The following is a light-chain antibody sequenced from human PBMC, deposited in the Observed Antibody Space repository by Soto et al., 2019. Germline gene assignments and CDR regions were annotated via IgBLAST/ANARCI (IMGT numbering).Light chain of an antibody. Sequence: QSVLTQPASESGYPGQSITISCTGTSSDIGAYNFVSWYQQHPGKAPKLMLYDVNIRPSGVSNRFSGSKSGNTASLTISGLQAEYEADYYCTSWTTSTTMIFGGGTKLTVL. CDR1: SSDIGAYNF. J-gene: IGLJ2*01. CDR3: TSWTTSTTMI. V-gene: IGLV2-14*03. CDR2: DVN.